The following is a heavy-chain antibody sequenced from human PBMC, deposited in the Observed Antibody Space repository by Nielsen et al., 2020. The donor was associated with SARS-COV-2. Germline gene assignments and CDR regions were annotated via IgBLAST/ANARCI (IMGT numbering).Heavy chain of an antibody. CDR2: IYYSGST. Sequence: LRLSCTVSGGSISSGGYYWSWIRQHPGKGLEWIGYIYYSGSTYYNPSLKSRVTISVDTSKNQFSLKLSSVTAADTAVYYCARVRGGSYRSVWFDPWGQGTLVTVSS. V-gene: IGHV4-31*03. D-gene: IGHD3-16*02. J-gene: IGHJ5*02. CDR1: GGSISSGGYY. CDR3: ARVRGGSYRSVWFDP.